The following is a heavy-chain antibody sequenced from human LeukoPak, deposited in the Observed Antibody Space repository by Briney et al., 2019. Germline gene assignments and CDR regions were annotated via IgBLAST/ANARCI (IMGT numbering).Heavy chain of an antibody. CDR3: ARDLWGDYVWGSYRYPLDY. Sequence: GGSLRLSCAASGFTFSSYSMNWVRQAPGKGLEWVSYISSSSSNIYYADSVKGRFTISRDNAKNSLYLQMNSLRAEDTAVYYCARDLWGDYVWGSYRYPLDYWGQGTLVTVSS. D-gene: IGHD3-16*02. J-gene: IGHJ4*02. CDR2: ISSSSSNI. V-gene: IGHV3-48*04. CDR1: GFTFSSYS.